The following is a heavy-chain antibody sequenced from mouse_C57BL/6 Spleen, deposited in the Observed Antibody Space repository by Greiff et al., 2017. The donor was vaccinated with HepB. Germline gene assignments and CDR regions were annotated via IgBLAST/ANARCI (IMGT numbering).Heavy chain of an antibody. J-gene: IGHJ4*01. CDR3: ARHDSSQYYYAMDY. Sequence: VKVVESGPGLVAPSQSLSITCTVSGFSLTSYGVHWVRQPPGKGLEWLVVIWSDGSTTYNSALKSRLSISKDNSKSQVFLKMNSLQTDDTAMYYCARHDSSQYYYAMDYWGQGTSVTVSS. CDR1: GFSLTSYG. CDR2: IWSDGST. V-gene: IGHV2-6-1*01. D-gene: IGHD1-1*01.